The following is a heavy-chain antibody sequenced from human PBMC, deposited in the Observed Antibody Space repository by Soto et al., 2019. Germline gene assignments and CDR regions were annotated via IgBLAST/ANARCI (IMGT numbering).Heavy chain of an antibody. CDR3: VRGRSYSVYDF. D-gene: IGHD5-12*01. CDR2: IYPSGST. J-gene: IGHJ4*02. Sequence: SETLSLTCTVSGGSISGHSWVWIRQPAGKGLEWIGHIYPSGSTSYNPSIRSRVTMSLDTSSNQIFLNLNSVTAADTAVFYCVRGRSYSVYDFWGQGTMVTVYS. V-gene: IGHV4-4*07. CDR1: GGSISGHS.